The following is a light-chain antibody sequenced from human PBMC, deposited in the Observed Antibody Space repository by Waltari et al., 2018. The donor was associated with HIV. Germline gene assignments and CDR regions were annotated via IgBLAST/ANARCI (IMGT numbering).Light chain of an antibody. Sequence: SYVLTQPPSFSFSPGQTASITCEGNNIGSQSVHWDQQRPGQAPALVVHDDSDRPSGIPERFSGSNSGNTATLTISRVEAGDEADYYCQVWHSNSDHVVFGGGTKLTVL. J-gene: IGLJ2*01. CDR1: NIGSQS. CDR2: DDS. V-gene: IGLV3-21*02. CDR3: QVWHSNSDHVV.